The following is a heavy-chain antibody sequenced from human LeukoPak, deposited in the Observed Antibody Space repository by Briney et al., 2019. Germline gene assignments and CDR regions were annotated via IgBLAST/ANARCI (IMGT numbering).Heavy chain of an antibody. Sequence: PSETKSLTCTVSGGSIRSSSDYWGWIRQTPGKGLEWIGSFYYSGNTDYNPSLKSRVTISVDTSKNQFSLKLTSVTAADTAVYYCARHPGNWYYKFDPWGQGTLVTVSS. CDR2: FYYSGNT. V-gene: IGHV4-39*01. J-gene: IGHJ5*02. D-gene: IGHD1-7*01. CDR3: ARHPGNWYYKFDP. CDR1: GGSIRSSSDY.